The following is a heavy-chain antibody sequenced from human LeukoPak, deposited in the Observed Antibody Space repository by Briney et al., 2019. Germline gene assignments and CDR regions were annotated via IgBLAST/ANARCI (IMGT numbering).Heavy chain of an antibody. V-gene: IGHV3-53*01. J-gene: IGHJ4*02. CDR3: AKDWGWEGSVGVDY. Sequence: GGSLSLSCAVSRAPVRDNYLTWVRPAPGKGLEWVSVIYSDGTTYYADSVKGRFTISRDNSKNTLYLQMNSLRAEDTAVYYCAKDWGWEGSVGVDYWGQGTLVTVSS. CDR1: RAPVRDNY. D-gene: IGHD7-27*01. CDR2: IYSDGTT.